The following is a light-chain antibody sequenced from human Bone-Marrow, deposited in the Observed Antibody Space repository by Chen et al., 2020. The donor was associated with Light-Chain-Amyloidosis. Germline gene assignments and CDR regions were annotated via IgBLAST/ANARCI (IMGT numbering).Light chain of an antibody. V-gene: IGLV3-1*01. Sequence: SYELTQSTSVSVSPGQTASITCSGDKLSSKYVFWYQQKPGQAPVMVIYQTTKRPSGIPERFSGSNSGNAATLTISGTQAMDEGAYYGQVWDSSIVVFGGGTKLTVL. CDR3: QVWDSSIVV. J-gene: IGLJ3*02. CDR1: KLSSKY. CDR2: QTT.